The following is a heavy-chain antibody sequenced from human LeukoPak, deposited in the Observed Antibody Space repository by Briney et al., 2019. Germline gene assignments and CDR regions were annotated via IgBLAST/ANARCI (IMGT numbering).Heavy chain of an antibody. V-gene: IGHV1-69*05. CDR3: ARERCSSTSCGGWFDP. J-gene: IGHJ5*02. CDR2: IIPIFGTA. D-gene: IGHD2-2*01. Sequence: ASVKVSCKASGYTFTSYAISWVRQAPGQGLEWMGGIIPIFGTANYAQKFQGRVTITTDESTSTAYMELSSLGSEDTAVYYCARERCSSTSCGGWFDPWGQGTLVTVSS. CDR1: GYTFTSYA.